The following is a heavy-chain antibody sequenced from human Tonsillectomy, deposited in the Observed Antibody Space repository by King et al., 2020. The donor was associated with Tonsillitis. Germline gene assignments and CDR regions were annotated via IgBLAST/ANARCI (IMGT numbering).Heavy chain of an antibody. CDR2: ISGSAGRS. CDR3: AKSPVWSGYLFEY. CDR1: GFAFSTYA. V-gene: IGHV3-23*04. Sequence: VQLVESGGGLVQPGGSLRLSCTASGFAFSTYAMTWVRQAPGKGLEWVSGISGSAGRSFYADSVTGRFTISRDNSKNTLYLQMSSLRAEDTAVYYCAKSPVWSGYLFEYWGQGTLVTVSS. J-gene: IGHJ4*02. D-gene: IGHD3-3*01.